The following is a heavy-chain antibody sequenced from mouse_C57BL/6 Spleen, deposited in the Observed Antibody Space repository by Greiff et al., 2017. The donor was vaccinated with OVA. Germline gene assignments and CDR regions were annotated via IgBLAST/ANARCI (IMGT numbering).Heavy chain of an antibody. Sequence: VKLQESGAELVRPGASVTLSCKASGYTFTDYEMHWVKQTPVHGLEWIGAIDPETGGTAYNQKFKGKAILTADKSSSTAYMELRSLTSEDSAVYYCTRGMGLGEGFDYWGQGTTLTVSS. V-gene: IGHV1-15*01. D-gene: IGHD4-1*01. CDR1: GYTFTDYE. CDR3: TRGMGLGEGFDY. CDR2: IDPETGGT. J-gene: IGHJ2*01.